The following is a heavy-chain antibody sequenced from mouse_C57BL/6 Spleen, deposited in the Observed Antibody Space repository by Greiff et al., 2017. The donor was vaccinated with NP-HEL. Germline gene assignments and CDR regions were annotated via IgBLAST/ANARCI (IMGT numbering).Heavy chain of an antibody. CDR1: GFTFSSYG. Sequence: EVKLVESGGDLVKPGGSLKLSCAASGFTFSSYGMSWVRQTPDKRLEWVATISSGGSYTYYPDSVKGRFTISRDNAKNTLYLQMSSLKSEDTAMYYCARHYGSSSYYFDYWGQGTTLTVSS. CDR2: ISSGGSYT. V-gene: IGHV5-6*01. D-gene: IGHD1-1*01. J-gene: IGHJ2*01. CDR3: ARHYGSSSYYFDY.